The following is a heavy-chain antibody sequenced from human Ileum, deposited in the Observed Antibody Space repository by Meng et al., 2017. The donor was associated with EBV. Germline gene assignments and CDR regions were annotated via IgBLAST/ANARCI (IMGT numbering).Heavy chain of an antibody. Sequence: QVELQEAVPVWWTLAGTSSSTGSVSGGSIGSRNWWSWVRQPPGKGLEWIGEIYHSGSTNYNPSLKSRVTMSVDKSKNQFSLNLSSVTAADTAVYYCARVGQWLPIDYWGQGTLVTVSS. V-gene: IGHV4-4*03. J-gene: IGHJ4*02. CDR1: GGSIGSRNW. CDR2: IYHSGST. D-gene: IGHD6-19*01. CDR3: ARVGQWLPIDY.